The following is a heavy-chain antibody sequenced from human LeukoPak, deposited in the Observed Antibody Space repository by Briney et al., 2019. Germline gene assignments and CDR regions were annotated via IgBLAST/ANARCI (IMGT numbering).Heavy chain of an antibody. V-gene: IGHV4-34*01. CDR2: NNHSGST. D-gene: IGHD1-26*01. CDR3: ASTIVGATTSDYYYYMDV. CDR1: GGSFSGYY. J-gene: IGHJ6*03. Sequence: SETLSLTCAVYGGSFSGYYWSWIRQPTGKGLEWIGENNHSGSTNYNPSLKSRVTISVDTSKNQFSLKLSSVTAADTAVYYCASTIVGATTSDYYYYMDVWGKGTTVTVSS.